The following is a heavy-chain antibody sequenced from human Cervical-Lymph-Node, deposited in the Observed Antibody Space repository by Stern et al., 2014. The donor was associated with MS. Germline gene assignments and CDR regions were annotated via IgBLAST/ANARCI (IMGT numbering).Heavy chain of an antibody. V-gene: IGHV1-2*02. CDR2: IIPNNGDT. D-gene: IGHD5-24*01. CDR1: GYTFTGYY. Sequence: QMQLVQSGAEVKKPGASVKVSCKASGYTFTGYYIHWVRQAPGQGLEWMGWIIPNNGDTNYAQNFQGRVTMTRDTSISTAYMELSRLRSDDTAVYYCAKDGYNYWGQGTLGTVS. CDR3: AKDGYNY. J-gene: IGHJ4*02.